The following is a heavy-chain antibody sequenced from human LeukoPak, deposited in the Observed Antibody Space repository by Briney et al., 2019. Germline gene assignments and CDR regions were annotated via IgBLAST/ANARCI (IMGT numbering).Heavy chain of an antibody. CDR1: GGSFSGYY. V-gene: IGHV4-34*01. CDR3: ASRIDAFDI. Sequence: SETLPLTRAVYGGSFSGYYWSWIRQPPGKGLEWIGEINHSGSTNYNPSLKSRVTISVDTSKNQFSLKLSSVTAADTGVYYCASRIDAFDIWGQGTMVTVSS. J-gene: IGHJ3*02. CDR2: INHSGST. D-gene: IGHD1-14*01.